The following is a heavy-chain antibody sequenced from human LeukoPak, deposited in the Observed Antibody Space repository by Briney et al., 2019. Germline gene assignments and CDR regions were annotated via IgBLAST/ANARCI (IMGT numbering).Heavy chain of an antibody. Sequence: SQTLSLTCAISGDSFSINSAAWNWIRQSPSRGLEWLGRTYQRSKWYNDYAVSVKSRITINPDISKNQFSLQLNSVAPEDTAVYYCARSPSPYSSGWYFDYWGQGTLVTVSS. CDR2: TYQRSKWYN. V-gene: IGHV6-1*01. CDR3: ARSPSPYSSGWYFDY. D-gene: IGHD6-19*01. CDR1: GDSFSINSAA. J-gene: IGHJ4*02.